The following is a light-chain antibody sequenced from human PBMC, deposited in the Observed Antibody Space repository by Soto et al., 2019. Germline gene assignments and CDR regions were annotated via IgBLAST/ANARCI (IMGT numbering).Light chain of an antibody. CDR1: QGISSY. CDR3: QQYYNYPRT. J-gene: IGKJ1*01. Sequence: AIRMTQSPSSFSASTGDRVTITCRASQGISSYLAWYQQKPGKAPKLLIYAASTLQSAVPSRFSGSGSGTDFTLTISCLQSEDFATYYCQQYYNYPRTFGQGTKVEIK. V-gene: IGKV1-8*01. CDR2: AAS.